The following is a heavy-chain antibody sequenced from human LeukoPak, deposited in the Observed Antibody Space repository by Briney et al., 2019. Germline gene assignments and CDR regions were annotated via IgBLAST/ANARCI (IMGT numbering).Heavy chain of an antibody. Sequence: GGSLRLSCAASGFTFSSYAMSWARQAPGKGLEWVSFIRSDASTQYYADSVKGRFTVSRDNSKNTLYLQMSSLRAEDTAVYYCARDGSHYEVDCWGQGTLVTVSA. J-gene: IGHJ4*02. CDR3: ARDGSHYEVDC. V-gene: IGHV3-30*02. CDR2: IRSDASTQ. D-gene: IGHD1-26*01. CDR1: GFTFSSYA.